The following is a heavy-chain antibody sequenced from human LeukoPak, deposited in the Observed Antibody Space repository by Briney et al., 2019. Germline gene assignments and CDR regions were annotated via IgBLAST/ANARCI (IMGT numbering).Heavy chain of an antibody. V-gene: IGHV4-34*01. CDR2: INHSGST. J-gene: IGHJ2*01. Sequence: SETLSLTCAVYGGSFRGFFWTWIRQPPGKGLEWIGEINHSGSTNYNLSLKSRVTILVDTSKNQFSLKLSSVTVADTAVYYCARHQGVVDLWGRGSLVTVSS. CDR3: ARHQGVVDL. D-gene: IGHD3-3*01. CDR1: GGSFRGFF.